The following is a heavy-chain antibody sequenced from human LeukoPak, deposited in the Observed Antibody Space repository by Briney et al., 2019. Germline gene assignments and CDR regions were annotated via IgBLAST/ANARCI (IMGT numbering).Heavy chain of an antibody. CDR3: ARGPYSSGYYRYYFDY. CDR1: GYTFTSYY. Sequence: ASVKVSCKASGYTFTSYYMRWVRQAPGQGLEWMGIINPSGGSTSYAQKFQGRVTMTRDTSTSTVYMELSSLRSEDTAVYYCARGPYSSGYYRYYFDYWGQGTLVTVSS. J-gene: IGHJ4*02. D-gene: IGHD3-22*01. CDR2: INPSGGST. V-gene: IGHV1-46*01.